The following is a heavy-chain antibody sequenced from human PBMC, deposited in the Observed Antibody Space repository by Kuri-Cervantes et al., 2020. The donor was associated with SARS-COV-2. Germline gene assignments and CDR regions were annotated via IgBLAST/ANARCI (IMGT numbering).Heavy chain of an antibody. Sequence: GESLKISCAACGFTFSSYDMHWVRQATGKGLEWVSAIGTAGDTYYPGSVKGRFTISRDNAKNSLYLQMNSLRAEDTAVYHCARDAWEPDAFDIWGQGTMVTVSS. J-gene: IGHJ3*02. D-gene: IGHD1-26*01. CDR3: ARDAWEPDAFDI. CDR1: GFTFSSYD. V-gene: IGHV3-13*01. CDR2: IGTAGDT.